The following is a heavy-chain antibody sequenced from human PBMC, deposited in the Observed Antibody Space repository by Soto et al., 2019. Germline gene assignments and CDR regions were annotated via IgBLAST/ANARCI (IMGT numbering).Heavy chain of an antibody. CDR3: AKEMPLGGILGAEPLDY. J-gene: IGHJ4*02. CDR2: VSDSGETS. Sequence: DVQLLESGGGLVQPGGSLRLSCAASGFTFNNYAMTWIRQAPGKGLEWVATVSDSGETSLSADSVKGRFTTSRDNSRKTLYLQMIRLRHEDMATYYCAKEMPLGGILGAEPLDYWGQGTLGTVSS. CDR1: GFTFNNYA. D-gene: IGHD2-15*01. V-gene: IGHV3-23*01.